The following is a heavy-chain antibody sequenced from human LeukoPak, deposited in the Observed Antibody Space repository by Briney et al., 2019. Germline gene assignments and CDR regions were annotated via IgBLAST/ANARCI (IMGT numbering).Heavy chain of an antibody. Sequence: GESLKISCRGSGYRFTSYWIGWVRQMPGKGLEWMGIIYPGDSDTRYSPSFQGQVTILADKSISTAYLQWSSLKASDTAMYFCARQGYTSGWDYWGQGTLVTVSS. V-gene: IGHV5-51*01. CDR2: IYPGDSDT. D-gene: IGHD6-19*01. J-gene: IGHJ4*02. CDR3: ARQGYTSGWDY. CDR1: GYRFTSYW.